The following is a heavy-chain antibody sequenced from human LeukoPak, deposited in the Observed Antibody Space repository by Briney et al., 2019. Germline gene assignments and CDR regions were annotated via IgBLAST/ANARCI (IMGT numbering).Heavy chain of an antibody. Sequence: SETLSLTCSVSGGSISSSGYYWGWIRQPPGKGLEWIGSVYYSGTTYYNPSLKSRVTISVDTSKNQFSLRLSSVTAVDTAVYYCAREYSSSRYGYWGQGTLVSVSS. CDR2: VYYSGTT. CDR3: AREYSSSRYGY. J-gene: IGHJ4*02. D-gene: IGHD6-13*01. CDR1: GGSISSSGYY. V-gene: IGHV4-39*07.